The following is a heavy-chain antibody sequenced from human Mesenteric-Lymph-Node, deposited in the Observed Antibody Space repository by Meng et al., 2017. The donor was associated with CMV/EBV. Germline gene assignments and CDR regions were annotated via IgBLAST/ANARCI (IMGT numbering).Heavy chain of an antibody. Sequence: GESLKISCAASRFTVSYNYMTWVRQAPGKGLECVSVIYSDGNTYYTDSVKGRFTISRDNSENTLYLQMDSLRTEDTAVYYCARDRGGFFDYWGQGTLVTVSS. CDR1: RFTVSYNY. CDR3: ARDRGGFFDY. CDR2: IYSDGNT. J-gene: IGHJ4*02. D-gene: IGHD3-16*01. V-gene: IGHV3-66*02.